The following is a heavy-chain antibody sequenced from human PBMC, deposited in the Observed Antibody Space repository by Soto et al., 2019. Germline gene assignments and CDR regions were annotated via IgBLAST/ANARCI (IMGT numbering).Heavy chain of an antibody. CDR2: MNPNSGNT. Sequence: ASVKVSCKDHGYTFTNQDIKWVRQSTGQGLEWMGWMNPNSGNTGYAQKFKGSVTMTRNTSIRTAYMELSSLRSEDTAVYYCARGQRITTRYYGMAVWGQGTPLPASS. CDR3: ARGQRITTRYYGMAV. V-gene: IGHV1-8*01. J-gene: IGHJ6*01. CDR1: GYTFTNQD. D-gene: IGHD3-22*01.